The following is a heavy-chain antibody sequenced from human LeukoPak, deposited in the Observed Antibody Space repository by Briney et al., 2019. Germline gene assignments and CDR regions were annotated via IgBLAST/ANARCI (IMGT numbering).Heavy chain of an antibody. CDR1: GFTFSSYG. Sequence: GRSLRLSCAVSGFTFSSYGMHWVRQAPGKGLEWVAVISYDGSKKYYADSVKGRFTISRDNSKNTLYLQMNSLRAEDTAVYYCAKAKMTTVTTGVYYYYGMDVWGQGTTVTVSS. D-gene: IGHD4-17*01. J-gene: IGHJ6*02. CDR2: ISYDGSKK. V-gene: IGHV3-30*18. CDR3: AKAKMTTVTTGVYYYYGMDV.